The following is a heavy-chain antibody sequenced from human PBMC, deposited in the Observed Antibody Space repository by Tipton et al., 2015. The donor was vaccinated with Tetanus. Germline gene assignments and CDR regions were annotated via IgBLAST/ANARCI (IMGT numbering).Heavy chain of an antibody. J-gene: IGHJ4*02. CDR1: GGSISSGGYY. V-gene: IGHV4-31*03. CDR3: ARDQARGARGWNYFDY. CDR2: IYYSGST. D-gene: IGHD1-26*01. Sequence: TLSLTCTVSGGSISSGGYYWSWIRQHPGKGLEWIGDIYYSGSTYYNPSLKSRATPSVDPSKNQFSLKLNSMTAADTAVYYCARDQARGARGWNYFDYWGQGTLVTVSS.